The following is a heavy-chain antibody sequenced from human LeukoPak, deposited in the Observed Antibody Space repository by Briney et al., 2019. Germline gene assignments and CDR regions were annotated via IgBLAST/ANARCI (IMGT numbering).Heavy chain of an antibody. D-gene: IGHD6-13*01. Sequence: ASVKVSCKASGYTFTSYDINWVRQATGQGLEWMGWMNPNSGNTGYAQKFQGRVTITADESTSTAYMELSSLRSEDTAVYYCARVPGIAAAGSGNYFDYWGQGTLVTVSS. CDR1: GYTFTSYD. CDR3: ARVPGIAAAGSGNYFDY. J-gene: IGHJ4*02. CDR2: MNPNSGNT. V-gene: IGHV1-8*01.